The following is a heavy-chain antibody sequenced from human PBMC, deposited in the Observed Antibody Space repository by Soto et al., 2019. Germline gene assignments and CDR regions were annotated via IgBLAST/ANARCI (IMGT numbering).Heavy chain of an antibody. CDR2: ISGSGGST. J-gene: IGHJ4*02. CDR1: GFTFSSYA. V-gene: IGHV3-23*01. CDR3: AKDQHYDFWSGYPPPDY. Sequence: PGGSLRLSCAASGFTFSSYAMSWVRQAPGKGLEWVSAISGSGGSTYCADSVKGRSTISRDNSKNTLYLQMNSLRAEDTAVYYCAKDQHYDFWSGYPPPDYWGQGTLVTVSS. D-gene: IGHD3-3*01.